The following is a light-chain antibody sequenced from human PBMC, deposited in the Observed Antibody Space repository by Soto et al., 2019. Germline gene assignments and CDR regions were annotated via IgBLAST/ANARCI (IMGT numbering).Light chain of an antibody. CDR1: QSVSNSY. CDR2: GAS. V-gene: IGKV3-20*01. Sequence: EIVLTQSPGTLSLSPGERATLSCRASQSVSNSYLAWYQQKRGQAPRLLISGASRSATGIPDRFSGSGSGTDFTLSITRLEPEDFAVYYCQQYGTSPQTFGQGTKVEIK. CDR3: QQYGTSPQT. J-gene: IGKJ1*01.